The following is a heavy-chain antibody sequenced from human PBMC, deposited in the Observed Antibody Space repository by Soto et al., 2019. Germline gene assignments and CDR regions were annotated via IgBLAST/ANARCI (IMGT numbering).Heavy chain of an antibody. D-gene: IGHD1-26*01. CDR1: GFTVSSNY. CDR2: IYSGGST. Sequence: EVQLVESGGGLVQPGGSLRLSCAASGFTVSSNYMSWVRQAPGKGLEWVSVIYSGGSTYYADSVKGRFTISRDNSKNTLYLQMNSLRAEDTAVYYCARDVRKAGRVYCYWGQGTLVTVSS. V-gene: IGHV3-66*01. J-gene: IGHJ4*02. CDR3: ARDVRKAGRVYCY.